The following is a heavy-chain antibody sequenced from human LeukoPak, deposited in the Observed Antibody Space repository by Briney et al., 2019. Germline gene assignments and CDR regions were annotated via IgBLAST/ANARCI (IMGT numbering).Heavy chain of an antibody. D-gene: IGHD4-17*01. CDR3: AKLFGGDYAIWFEP. CDR1: VYTLTELS. J-gene: IGHJ5*02. V-gene: IGHV1-24*01. CDR2: VDPEDGET. Sequence: ASLKVSRKLSVYTLTELSMHWVGQAPGKGLEWMGGVDPEDGETIYAQKFQGRVTMTEDTSTDRAYLELSSLRSEDTAVYYCAKLFGGDYAIWFEPWGQGTLVTVSS.